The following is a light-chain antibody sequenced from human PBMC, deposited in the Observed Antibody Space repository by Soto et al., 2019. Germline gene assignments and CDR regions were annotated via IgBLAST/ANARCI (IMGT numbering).Light chain of an antibody. CDR3: MHGTHWYSRT. CDR1: HSLAHSNGHTY. V-gene: IGKV2-30*02. Sequence: VEMTQSPLSLPVTLGQPASISCRSSHSLAHSNGHTYMNWFQQRPGQSPRRLIYLGSSRDSGGADTFSGSGSATTYTPKISRVEADDVGVYYCMHGTHWYSRTFGQGTKVEIK. CDR2: LGS. J-gene: IGKJ1*01.